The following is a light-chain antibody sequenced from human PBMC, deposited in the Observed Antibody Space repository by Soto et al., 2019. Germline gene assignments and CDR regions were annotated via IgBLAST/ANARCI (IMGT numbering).Light chain of an antibody. V-gene: IGKV3-15*01. CDR3: QQYYHWPRT. J-gene: IGKJ1*01. CDR1: QSVGSN. CDR2: AAS. Sequence: EIVLTQSPGILSLSPGERATVSCRASQSVGSNLAWFQQKPGQAPRLLMYAASTRPTSIAARFSGSGSGTDFILTITSLQSEDSGVFYCQQYYHWPRTFGQGTKVDIK.